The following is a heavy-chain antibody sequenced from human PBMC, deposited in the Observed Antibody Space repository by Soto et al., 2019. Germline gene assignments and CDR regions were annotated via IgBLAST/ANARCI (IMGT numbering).Heavy chain of an antibody. CDR2: INHSGST. V-gene: IGHV4-34*01. CDR3: ARGLGVRGVIDYGMDV. Sequence: SETLSLTCAVYGGSFSGYYWSWIRQPPGKGLEWIGEINHSGSTNYNPSLKSRVTISVDTSKNQFSLKLSSVTAADTAVYYCARGLGVRGVIDYGMDVWGQGTTVAVSS. D-gene: IGHD3-10*01. J-gene: IGHJ6*02. CDR1: GGSFSGYY.